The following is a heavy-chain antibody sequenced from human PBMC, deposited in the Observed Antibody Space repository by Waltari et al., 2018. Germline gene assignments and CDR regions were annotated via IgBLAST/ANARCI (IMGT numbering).Heavy chain of an antibody. V-gene: IGHV3-30*18. CDR3: AKEDVAGWYGIDY. J-gene: IGHJ4*02. CDR1: GSTFRNYG. CDR2: ISYDGNEK. Sequence: QVQLVESGGGVVQPGRPLRLSCAASGSTFRNYGMPWVRQAPGKGLEWLAIISYDGNEKYYAESVKGRFTISRDTSKNTLYLQINSLRPEDTAVYYCAKEDVAGWYGIDYWGQGTLVTVSS. D-gene: IGHD6-19*01.